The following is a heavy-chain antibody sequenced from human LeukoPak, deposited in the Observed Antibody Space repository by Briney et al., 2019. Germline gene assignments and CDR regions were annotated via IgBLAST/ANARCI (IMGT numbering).Heavy chain of an antibody. CDR3: ARDAVSTTTAGGIDY. D-gene: IGHD5/OR15-5a*01. CDR1: GYTFTNYG. CDR2: ISAYSGYT. Sequence: GASVKVSCKASGYTFTNYGISWVRQAPGQGLEWMGWISAYSGYTHYAQKIQGRVTVTTEASTSTAYMELRSLTSYDTAVYYCARDAVSTTTAGGIDYWGQGTLVTVSS. J-gene: IGHJ4*02. V-gene: IGHV1-18*01.